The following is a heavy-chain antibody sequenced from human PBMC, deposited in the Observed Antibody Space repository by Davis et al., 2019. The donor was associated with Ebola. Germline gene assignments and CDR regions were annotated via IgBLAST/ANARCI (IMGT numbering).Heavy chain of an antibody. V-gene: IGHV3-23*01. CDR2: TSGSGGST. CDR1: GFTFSSYA. Sequence: GESLKISCAASGFTFSSYAMSWVRQAPGKGLEWFSATSGSGGSTYYADSVKGRFTISRDNSKNTLYLQMNSLRAEDTAVYYCARKTEFDYWGQGTLVTVSS. CDR3: ARKTEFDY. J-gene: IGHJ4*02.